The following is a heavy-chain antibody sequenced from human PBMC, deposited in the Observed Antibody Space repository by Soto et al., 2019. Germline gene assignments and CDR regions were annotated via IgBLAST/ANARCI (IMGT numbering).Heavy chain of an antibody. J-gene: IGHJ4*02. V-gene: IGHV3-23*01. CDR3: TRHLVDS. CDR1: GFTFSSYA. Sequence: RLSCAASGFTFSSYAMGWVRQAPGKGLEWVSAISGSGGSTYYADSVKGRFTISRDDSKNTAYLQMNSLKTEDTAVYYCTRHLVDSWGQGTLVTVSS. CDR2: ISGSGGST.